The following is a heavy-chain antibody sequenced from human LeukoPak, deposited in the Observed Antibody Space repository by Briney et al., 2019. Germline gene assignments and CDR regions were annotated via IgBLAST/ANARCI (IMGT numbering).Heavy chain of an antibody. D-gene: IGHD2-21*02. CDR2: IYYSGST. CDR1: GGSISSYH. CDR3: ARQVYCGGDCYQDAFDI. V-gene: IGHV4-59*08. J-gene: IGHJ3*02. Sequence: SETLSLTCTVSGGSISSYHWSWVRQPPGKGLEWIGYIYYSGSTNYNPSLKSRVTISVDTSKNQFSLKLSSVTAADTAVYYCARQVYCGGDCYQDAFDIWGQGTMVTVSS.